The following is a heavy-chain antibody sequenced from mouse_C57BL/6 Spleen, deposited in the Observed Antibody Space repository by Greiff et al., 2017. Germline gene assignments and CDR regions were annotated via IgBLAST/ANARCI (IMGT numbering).Heavy chain of an antibody. CDR1: GFTFSSYA. J-gene: IGHJ2*01. Sequence: EVQVVESGGGLVKPGGSLKLSCAASGFTFSSYAMSWVRQTPEKRLEWVATISDGGSYTYYPDNVKGRFTISRDNAKNNLYLQMSHLKSEETAMYYCARDGATMITTDYFDYWGQGTTLTVSS. D-gene: IGHD2-4*01. CDR3: ARDGATMITTDYFDY. CDR2: ISDGGSYT. V-gene: IGHV5-4*01.